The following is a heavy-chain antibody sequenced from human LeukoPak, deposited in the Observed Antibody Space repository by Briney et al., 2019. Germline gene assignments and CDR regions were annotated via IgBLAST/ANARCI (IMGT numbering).Heavy chain of an antibody. V-gene: IGHV3-30*18. CDR1: GFTFSSYV. Sequence: GRSLRLSCAASGFTFSSYVMHWVRPAPGKGLEWVAFISYDGGNKYYADSVKGRFTTSRDNSKNTLYLQMNSLRTEDTAVYYCAKDLGYSGSYIDCWRQGTLVTVSS. CDR2: ISYDGGNK. J-gene: IGHJ4*02. D-gene: IGHD1-26*01. CDR3: AKDLGYSGSYIDC.